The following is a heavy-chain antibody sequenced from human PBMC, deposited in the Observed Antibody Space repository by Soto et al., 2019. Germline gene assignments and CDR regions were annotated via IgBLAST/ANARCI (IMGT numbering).Heavy chain of an antibody. CDR3: ARHRIAVVWRGFDF. J-gene: IGHJ4*02. CDR2: SSYNGGP. CDR1: TDSRSFTNSA. D-gene: IGHD6-19*01. Sequence: PSDTPSLTITFATDSRSFTNSACAWIREPPGEGLQWNGSSSYNGGPFYNPSLKGRDVISYDMSKKQASLRVPSVPAADTAVYFCARHRIAVVWRGFDFWGQGSSVTVSS. V-gene: IGHV4-39*01.